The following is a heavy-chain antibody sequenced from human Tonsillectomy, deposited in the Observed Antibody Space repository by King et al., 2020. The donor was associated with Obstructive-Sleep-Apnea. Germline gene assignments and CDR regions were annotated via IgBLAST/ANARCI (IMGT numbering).Heavy chain of an antibody. Sequence: VQLVESGGGLVQPGRSLRLSCVAFGFTFDDYAMHWVRQAPGKGLEWVSGISWNSGSIGYFASVKGRFTISRDNVKKSLYLQMNSLRVEDTALYYCAKDKDSSGWYADYWGQGTLVTVSS. D-gene: IGHD6-19*01. V-gene: IGHV3-9*01. CDR2: ISWNSGSI. CDR3: AKDKDSSGWYADY. J-gene: IGHJ4*02. CDR1: GFTFDDYA.